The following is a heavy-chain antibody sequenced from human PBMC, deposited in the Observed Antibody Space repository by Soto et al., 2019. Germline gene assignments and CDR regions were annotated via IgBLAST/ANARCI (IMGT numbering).Heavy chain of an antibody. D-gene: IGHD6-13*01. CDR2: VLPFLDVT. Sequence: QVQLVQSGSEVKEPGSSVKISCKTSEDTFSIYTLSWVRQAPGQGLVWMGRVLPFLDVTTYSQRFQGRVTITADRCTTTAYMELSSLTFEDTGVYYCARDRKNSNWPNFDSWGPGTLVTVSS. CDR1: EDTFSIYT. V-gene: IGHV1-69*02. CDR3: ARDRKNSNWPNFDS. J-gene: IGHJ4*02.